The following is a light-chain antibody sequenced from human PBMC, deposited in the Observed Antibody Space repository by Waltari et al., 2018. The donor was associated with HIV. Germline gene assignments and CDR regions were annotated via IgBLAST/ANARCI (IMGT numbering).Light chain of an antibody. V-gene: IGKV3-15*01. J-gene: IGKJ1*01. CDR1: QSVITN. CDR3: QQYNTWPRT. CDR2: ATS. Sequence: EIVMTQSPATLSVSPGERVTLSCRASQSVITNLAWYQQKFGQPPRLLIYATSIRATNIPARFSGGGSGTEFTLTISSQQSEDFAIYYCQQYNTWPRTFGQGTKVEV.